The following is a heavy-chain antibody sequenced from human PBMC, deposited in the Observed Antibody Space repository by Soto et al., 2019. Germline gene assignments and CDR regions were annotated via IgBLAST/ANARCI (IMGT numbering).Heavy chain of an antibody. CDR1: GGSISSSSYY. V-gene: IGHV4-39*01. J-gene: IGHJ4*02. D-gene: IGHD6-6*01. CDR3: ARHVRAAYSSSSYHYFDY. Sequence: QLQLQESGPGLVKPSETLSLTCTVSGGSISSSSYYWGWIRQPPGKGLEGIGSIYYSGSTYYNPSLKSRVTISVDTSKNQFSLKLSSVTAADTAVYYCARHVRAAYSSSSYHYFDYWGQGTLVTVSS. CDR2: IYYSGST.